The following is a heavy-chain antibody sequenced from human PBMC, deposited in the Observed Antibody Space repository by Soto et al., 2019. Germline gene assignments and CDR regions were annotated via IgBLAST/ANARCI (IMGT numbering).Heavy chain of an antibody. CDR3: ARSLEGTRVTNSFDP. Sequence: QVQLVQSGAAVKKPGASVKVSCKASADTFNSYSLSSLRQAPGQRLERVGGITPVFGTADYAQSFGDRLTHSADDSTSTGYRELSSLSSDDTAVYYCARSLEGTRVTNSFDPWGQGALVTAAS. CDR1: ADTFNSYS. D-gene: IGHD4-17*01. V-gene: IGHV1-69*01. CDR2: ITPVFGTA. J-gene: IGHJ5*02.